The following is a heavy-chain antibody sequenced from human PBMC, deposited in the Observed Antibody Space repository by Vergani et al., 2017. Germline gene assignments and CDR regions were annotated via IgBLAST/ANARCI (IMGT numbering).Heavy chain of an antibody. J-gene: IGHJ4*02. CDR1: GGSFSGYY. CDR3: ARELKVGPAHFDY. D-gene: IGHD1-26*01. V-gene: IGHV4-34*01. Sequence: QVQLQQWGAGLLKPSETLSLTCAVYGGSFSGYYWSWIRQPPGKGLEWIGEINHSGSTNYNPSLKSRVTISVDTSKNQFSLKLTSVTAADTAVYYCARELKVGPAHFDYWGQGTLVTVSS. CDR2: INHSGST.